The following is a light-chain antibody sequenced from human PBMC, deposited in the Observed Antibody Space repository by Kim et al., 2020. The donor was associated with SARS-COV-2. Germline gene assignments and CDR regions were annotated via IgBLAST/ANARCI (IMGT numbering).Light chain of an antibody. V-gene: IGKV4-1*01. J-gene: IGKJ2*01. CDR2: WAS. CDR1: QSVLYSSNNKNY. CDR3: QQYYSTPPT. Sequence: DIVMTQSPDSLAVSLGERATINCKSSQSVLYSSNNKNYLAWYQHKPGQPPKLLIYWASTRESGVPDRFSGSGSGTDFTLSISSLQAEDVAVYYCQQYYSTPPTFGQGTKLEI.